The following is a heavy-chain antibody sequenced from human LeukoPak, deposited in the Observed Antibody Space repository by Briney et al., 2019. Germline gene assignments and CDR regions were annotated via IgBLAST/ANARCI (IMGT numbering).Heavy chain of an antibody. CDR3: AKDRIAVAGTSAFDI. Sequence: GGTLRLSCAASGFTFDDYAMHWVRQAPGKGLERVSGISWYSGSIGYADSVKGRFTISTDNAKNSLYLQMNSLRAEDMALYYCAKDRIAVAGTSAFDIWGQGTMVTVSS. CDR1: GFTFDDYA. J-gene: IGHJ3*02. D-gene: IGHD6-19*01. V-gene: IGHV3-9*03. CDR2: ISWYSGSI.